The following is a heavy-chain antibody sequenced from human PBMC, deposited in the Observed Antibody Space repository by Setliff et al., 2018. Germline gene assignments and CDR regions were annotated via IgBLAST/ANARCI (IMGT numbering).Heavy chain of an antibody. CDR3: ARDLPVVT. CDR1: GFIFSTYS. V-gene: IGHV3-23*01. CDR2: ISGSGNKT. D-gene: IGHD2-15*01. J-gene: IGHJ5*02. Sequence: SCAASGFIFSTYSMNWVRQAPGKGLEWVASISGSGNKTFHADSVKGRFTISRDNSKNTLYLQMNGLRVDDSAVYHCARDLPVVTWGQGTLVTVSS.